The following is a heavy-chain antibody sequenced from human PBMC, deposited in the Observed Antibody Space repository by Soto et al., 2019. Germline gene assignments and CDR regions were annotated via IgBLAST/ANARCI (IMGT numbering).Heavy chain of an antibody. Sequence: GGSLRLSCAASGFTFSSYSMNWVRQAPGKGLEWVSSISSSSSYIYYADSVKGRFTISRDNAKNSLYLQMNSLRAEDTAVYYCARGESSAAHDHWGQGTLVTVSS. D-gene: IGHD2-2*01. J-gene: IGHJ4*02. CDR1: GFTFSSYS. V-gene: IGHV3-21*01. CDR2: ISSSSSYI. CDR3: ARGESSAAHDH.